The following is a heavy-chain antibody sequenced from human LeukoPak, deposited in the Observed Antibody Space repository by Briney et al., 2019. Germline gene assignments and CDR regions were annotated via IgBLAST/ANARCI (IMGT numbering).Heavy chain of an antibody. CDR3: ARGDLGYCSGGSCYGDWFDP. Sequence: KTSETLSLTCAVYGGSFSGYYWSWIRQPPGKGLEWIGEINHSGSTNYNPSLKSRATISVDTSKNQFSLKLSSVTAADTAVYYCARGDLGYCSGGSCYGDWFDPWGQGTLVTVSS. D-gene: IGHD2-15*01. CDR1: GGSFSGYY. V-gene: IGHV4-34*01. J-gene: IGHJ5*02. CDR2: INHSGST.